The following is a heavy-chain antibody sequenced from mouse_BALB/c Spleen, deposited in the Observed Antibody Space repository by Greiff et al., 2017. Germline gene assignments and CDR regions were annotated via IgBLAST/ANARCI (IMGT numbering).Heavy chain of an antibody. Sequence: EVKLEESGGGLVKPGGSLKLSCAASGFTFSSYAMSWVRQSPEKRLEWVAEISSGGSYTYYPDTVTGRFTISRDNAKNTLYLEMSSLRSEDTAMYYCASRGGGAMDYWGQGTSVTVSS. D-gene: IGHD3-3*01. V-gene: IGHV5-9-4*01. J-gene: IGHJ4*01. CDR2: ISSGGSYT. CDR1: GFTFSSYA. CDR3: ASRGGGAMDY.